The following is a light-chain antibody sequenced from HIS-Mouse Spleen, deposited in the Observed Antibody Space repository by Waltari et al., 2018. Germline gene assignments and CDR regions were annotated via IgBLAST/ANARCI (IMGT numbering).Light chain of an antibody. J-gene: IGLJ2*01. Sequence: SYDLTQPPSVSVSPGQTARITFSGDALPKKYAYWYQQKSGQAPVLVIYEDSNRPSGIPERFSGSSSGTMATMTISGAQVEDEADYYCYSTDSSGNHRVFGGGTKLTVL. CDR3: YSTDSSGNHRV. CDR2: EDS. CDR1: ALPKKY. V-gene: IGLV3-10*01.